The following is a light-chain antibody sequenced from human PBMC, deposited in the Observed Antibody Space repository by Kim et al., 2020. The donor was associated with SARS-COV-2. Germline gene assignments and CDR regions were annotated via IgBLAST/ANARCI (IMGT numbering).Light chain of an antibody. V-gene: IGKV1-17*01. Sequence: ASVGDRVTSTCRASQDIRNDLGWYQQNPGRAPRRLIYGASSLQSGVPSRFSGSGSGTEFTLTISSVQPEDFATYFSLQHSTYPITFGQRTRLEIK. CDR1: QDIRND. CDR2: GAS. J-gene: IGKJ5*01. CDR3: LQHSTYPIT.